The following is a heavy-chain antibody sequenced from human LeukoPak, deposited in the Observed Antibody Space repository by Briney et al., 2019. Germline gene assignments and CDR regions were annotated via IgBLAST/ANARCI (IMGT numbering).Heavy chain of an antibody. V-gene: IGHV3-23*01. CDR2: ISSTGGTT. J-gene: IGHJ6*03. CDR1: GITFSSYG. CDR3: AKNGDRGAYCTGGTCYPYFYYYMDV. Sequence: GGSLRPSCAASGITFSSYGMSWVRQAPGKGLEWVSSISSTGGTTYYADSVKGRFTISRDNSKNTLYLQMNSLRAEDTAIYYCAKNGDRGAYCTGGTCYPYFYYYMDVWGKGTTVTI. D-gene: IGHD2-15*01.